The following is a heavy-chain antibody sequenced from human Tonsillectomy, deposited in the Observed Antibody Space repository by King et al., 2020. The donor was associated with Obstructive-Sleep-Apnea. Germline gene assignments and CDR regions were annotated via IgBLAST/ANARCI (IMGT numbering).Heavy chain of an antibody. Sequence: VQLQQWGAGLLKPSETLSLTCAVFGGSFSDYYWSWIRQPPGKGLEWIGEINHSGSSNYNPSLKSRVTISVDTSKNQFSLKLNSVTAADTAVYYWARGSGAAAVNWFDPWGQGTLVTVSS. CDR3: ARGSGAAAVNWFDP. CDR2: INHSGSS. CDR1: GGSFSDYY. D-gene: IGHD6-13*01. J-gene: IGHJ5*02. V-gene: IGHV4-34*01.